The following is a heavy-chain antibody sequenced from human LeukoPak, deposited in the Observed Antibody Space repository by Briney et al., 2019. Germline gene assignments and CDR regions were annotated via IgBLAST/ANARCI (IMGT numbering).Heavy chain of an antibody. J-gene: IGHJ4*02. Sequence: GGSLRLSCAASGFTFSSYGMSWVRQAPGKGLEWVSAISGSGGSTYYADSVKGRFTISRDNSKNTLYLQMNSLRAEDTAVYYCAKVGHRYCSGGSCYFDEFSSWGQGTLVTVSS. CDR3: AKVGHRYCSGGSCYFDEFSS. V-gene: IGHV3-23*01. CDR1: GFTFSSYG. CDR2: ISGSGGST. D-gene: IGHD2-15*01.